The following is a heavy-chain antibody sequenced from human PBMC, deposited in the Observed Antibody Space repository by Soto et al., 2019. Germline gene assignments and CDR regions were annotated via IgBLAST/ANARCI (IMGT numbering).Heavy chain of an antibody. V-gene: IGHV1-3*05. CDR2: INAGNGNT. J-gene: IGHJ6*02. Sequence: QVQLVQSGAEEKKPGASVKVSCKASGYTFTSYAMHWVRQAPGQRLEWMGWINAGNGNTKYSQKFQGRVTITRDTSASTAYMELSGLRSEDTAVYYCARLPVGVVAASLPGMDVWGQGTTVTVSS. D-gene: IGHD2-15*01. CDR3: ARLPVGVVAASLPGMDV. CDR1: GYTFTSYA.